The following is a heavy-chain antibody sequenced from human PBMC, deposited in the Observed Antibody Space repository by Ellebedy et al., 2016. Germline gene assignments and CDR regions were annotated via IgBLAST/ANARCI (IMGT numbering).Heavy chain of an antibody. CDR1: GFTLNNYA. Sequence: GESLKISCAASGFTLNNYAMTLIRQAAGEGLEWVSAITGETATTYYADSVKGRFTIPRDNSRNTLYLQMNSLRVEDTALYYCVKGASSGSWVTMDYWGQGALVTVSS. CDR2: ITGETATT. V-gene: IGHV3-23*01. D-gene: IGHD6-13*01. J-gene: IGHJ4*02. CDR3: VKGASSGSWVTMDY.